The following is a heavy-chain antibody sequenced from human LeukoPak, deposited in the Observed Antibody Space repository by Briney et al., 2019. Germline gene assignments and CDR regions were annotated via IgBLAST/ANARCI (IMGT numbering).Heavy chain of an antibody. CDR2: ISSSGSTI. CDR3: ARDHYYDSSGYYSR. Sequence: GGSLRLSCAASGFTFSDYYMSWIRQAPGKGLEWVSYISSSGSTIYYADSVKGRFTISRDNGKNSLYLPMNSLRAEDTAVYYCARDHYYDSSGYYSRRGQGTLVTVSS. D-gene: IGHD3-22*01. CDR1: GFTFSDYY. J-gene: IGHJ4*02. V-gene: IGHV3-11*04.